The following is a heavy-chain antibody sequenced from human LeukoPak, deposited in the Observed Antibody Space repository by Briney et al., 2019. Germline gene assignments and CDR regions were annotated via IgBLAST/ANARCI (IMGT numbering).Heavy chain of an antibody. CDR1: GGSISSYY. CDR3: ARQTRAHHDSSGYCLDY. CDR2: IYYSGST. D-gene: IGHD3-22*01. J-gene: IGHJ4*02. Sequence: SETLSLTCTVSGGSISSYYWSWIRQPPGKGLEWIGYIYYSGSTNYNPSLKSRVTISVDTSKNQFSLKLSSVTAADTAVYYCARQTRAHHDSSGYCLDYWGQGTLVTVSS. V-gene: IGHV4-59*08.